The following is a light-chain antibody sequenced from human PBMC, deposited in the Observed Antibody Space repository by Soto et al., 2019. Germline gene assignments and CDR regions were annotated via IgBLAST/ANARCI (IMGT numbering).Light chain of an antibody. CDR3: AAWDDSLNGYV. J-gene: IGLJ1*01. V-gene: IGLV1-44*01. Sequence: QAVLTPPPSASGTPGQRVTIPCSGSSPNIGSNTVNWYQQLPGTAPKLLIYTNNQRPSGVPDRFSGSKSGTSASLAISGLQSEDEAGYYCAAWDDSLNGYVFGIGTKVTVL. CDR2: TNN. CDR1: SPNIGSNT.